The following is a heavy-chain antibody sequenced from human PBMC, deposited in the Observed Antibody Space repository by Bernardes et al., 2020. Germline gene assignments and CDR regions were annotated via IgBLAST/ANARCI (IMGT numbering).Heavy chain of an antibody. J-gene: IGHJ4*02. CDR1: GFTFSSYW. D-gene: IGHD6-19*01. Sequence: GGSLRLSCAASGFTFSSYWMSWVRQAPGKGLEWVANIKQDGSEKYYVDSVKGRFTISRDNAKNSLYLQMNSLRAEDTAVYYCARRSQIESSGWYLNYWGQGTLVTVSS. CDR3: ARRSQIESSGWYLNY. V-gene: IGHV3-7*03. CDR2: IKQDGSEK.